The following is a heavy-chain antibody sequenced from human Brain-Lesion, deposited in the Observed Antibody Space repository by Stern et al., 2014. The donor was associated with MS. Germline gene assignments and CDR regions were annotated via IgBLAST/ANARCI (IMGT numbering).Heavy chain of an antibody. CDR3: AGEEDIRYCSGGSCTGNWFDP. CDR1: GGSVSRTSYA. Sequence: VQLVESGPGLVKPSETLSLTCTVAGGSVSRTSYAWAWLRPPPGKGLGWIGALYYSGNTYYSPSLKSRLTISLDTSKNQFVLQLRSVTAADTAVYYCAGEEDIRYCSGGSCTGNWFDPWGQGTLVTVSS. D-gene: IGHD2-15*01. CDR2: LYYSGNT. V-gene: IGHV4-39*01. J-gene: IGHJ5*02.